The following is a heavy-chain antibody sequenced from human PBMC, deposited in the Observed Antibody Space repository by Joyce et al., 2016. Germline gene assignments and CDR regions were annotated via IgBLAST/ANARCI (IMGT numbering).Heavy chain of an antibody. CDR2: ISHDGSNK. J-gene: IGHJ6*02. D-gene: IGHD5-18*01. Sequence: QMQLVESGGGVVQPGGSLRLSCAGCGFAVGLYSIHWVRQKPGKGLWWVAVISHDGSNKYDADSVKGRFIISRDNAKNTLYLQMNSLRVEDTAVYYCARIGFGYNYGNGLDVWGQGTTVTVSS. CDR3: ARIGFGYNYGNGLDV. CDR1: GFAVGLYS. V-gene: IGHV3-30-3*01.